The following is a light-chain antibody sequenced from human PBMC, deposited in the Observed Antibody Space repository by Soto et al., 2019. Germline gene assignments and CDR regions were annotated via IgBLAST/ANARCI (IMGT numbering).Light chain of an antibody. Sequence: EIVLTQSPATLSVYPGERATLSCRASQSVASTLAWYQQKPGQAPRLLIYGASKRATGIPARFSGSGSGTEFTLTISSLQSEDFAVYYCQQYNTWPPWTFGQGTKVDIK. CDR2: GAS. CDR1: QSVAST. J-gene: IGKJ1*01. V-gene: IGKV3-15*01. CDR3: QQYNTWPPWT.